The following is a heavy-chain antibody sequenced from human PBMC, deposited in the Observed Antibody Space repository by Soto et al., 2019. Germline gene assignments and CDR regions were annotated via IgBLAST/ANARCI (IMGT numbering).Heavy chain of an antibody. D-gene: IGHD3-22*01. CDR1: GFTFSSYA. J-gene: IGHJ5*01. CDR3: AKDRFREYYDTSASWFDP. V-gene: IGHV3-23*01. Sequence: EVQLLESGGGLVQPGGSLRLSCAASGFTFSSYAMSWVRQAPGKGLEWVSAISGSGGSTYYADSVKGRFTISRDNSKNTLSLQMNSLRAEDTAVYYCAKDRFREYYDTSASWFDPWGQGTLVTVSS. CDR2: ISGSGGST.